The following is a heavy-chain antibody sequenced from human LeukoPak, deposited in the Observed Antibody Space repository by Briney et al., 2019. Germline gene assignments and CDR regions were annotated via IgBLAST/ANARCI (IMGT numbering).Heavy chain of an antibody. Sequence: PGGSLRLSCAASGFPFSSYAMSWVRQAPGKGLEWVSTIGGSGGSTYYADSVKGRFTISRDNSKHTLYLRMNSLRAEDTAVYYCAKDGHDILTGYYSYYYYGVDVWGQGTTVTVS. V-gene: IGHV3-23*01. CDR3: AKDGHDILTGYYSYYYYGVDV. CDR1: GFPFSSYA. CDR2: IGGSGGST. J-gene: IGHJ6*02. D-gene: IGHD3-9*01.